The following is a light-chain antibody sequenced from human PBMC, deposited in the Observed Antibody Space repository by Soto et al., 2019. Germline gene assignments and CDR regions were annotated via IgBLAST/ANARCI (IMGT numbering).Light chain of an antibody. CDR2: EVT. CDR3: SSKRDSSTLFV. Sequence: QSVLTQPASVSGSPGQSITISCTGTSSDVGAYNYVSWYQHHPGKVPKLLIYEVTNRSSGVSDRFSGSKSGNTASLTISGLQAVDEADYYCSSKRDSSTLFVFGTGTKVTVL. J-gene: IGLJ1*01. CDR1: SSDVGAYNY. V-gene: IGLV2-14*01.